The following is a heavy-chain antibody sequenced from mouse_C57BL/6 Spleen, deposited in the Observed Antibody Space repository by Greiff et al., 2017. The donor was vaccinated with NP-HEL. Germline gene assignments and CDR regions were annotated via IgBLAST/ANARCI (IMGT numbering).Heavy chain of an antibody. Sequence: DVHLVESGGGLVKPGGSLKLSCAASGFTFSDYGMHWVRQAPEKGLEWVAYISSGSSTIYYADTVKGRFTISRDNAKNTLFLQMTSLRSEDTAMYYCASDGYYAMDYWGQGTSVTVSS. V-gene: IGHV5-17*01. CDR1: GFTFSDYG. D-gene: IGHD2-3*01. CDR2: ISSGSSTI. J-gene: IGHJ4*01. CDR3: ASDGYYAMDY.